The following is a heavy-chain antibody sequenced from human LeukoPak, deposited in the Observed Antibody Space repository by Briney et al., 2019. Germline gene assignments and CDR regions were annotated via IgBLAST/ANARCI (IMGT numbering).Heavy chain of an antibody. CDR3: ARDGAEQDYYYYMDV. D-gene: IGHD1/OR15-1a*01. J-gene: IGHJ6*03. CDR1: GGSVSSGSYY. Sequence: PSETLSLTCTVSGGSVSSGSYYWSWIRQHPGKGLEWIGYIYYSGSTYYNPSLKSRVTISVDTSKNQFSLKLSSVTAADTAVYYCARDGAEQDYYYYMDVWGEGTTVTVSS. CDR2: IYYSGST. V-gene: IGHV4-31*03.